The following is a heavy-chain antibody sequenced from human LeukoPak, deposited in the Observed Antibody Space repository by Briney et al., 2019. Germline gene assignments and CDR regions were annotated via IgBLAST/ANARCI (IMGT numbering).Heavy chain of an antibody. Sequence: PSETLSLTCTVSGGSISNYYWSWIRQPPGEGLEWIGYIYYSGSTNYNPSLKSRVTISIDTSKNQFSLNLTSVTAADTAVYYCARGGLGGITAYSNYLFDYWGQGTQVTVSS. D-gene: IGHD4-11*01. J-gene: IGHJ4*02. V-gene: IGHV4-59*08. CDR2: IYYSGST. CDR1: GGSISNYY. CDR3: ARGGLGGITAYSNYLFDY.